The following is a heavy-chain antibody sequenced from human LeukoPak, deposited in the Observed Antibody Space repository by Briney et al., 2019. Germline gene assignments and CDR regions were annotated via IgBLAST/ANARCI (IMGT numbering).Heavy chain of an antibody. CDR1: GYTFTSYG. D-gene: IGHD3-10*01. Sequence: ASVKVSCKASGYTFTSYGISWVRQAPGQGLEWMGWISAYNGNTNYAQKFQGRVTITRNTSISTAYMELSSLRSEDTAVYYCARKFLGSRGYYFDYWGQGTLVIVSS. V-gene: IGHV1-18*01. CDR2: ISAYNGNT. J-gene: IGHJ4*02. CDR3: ARKFLGSRGYYFDY.